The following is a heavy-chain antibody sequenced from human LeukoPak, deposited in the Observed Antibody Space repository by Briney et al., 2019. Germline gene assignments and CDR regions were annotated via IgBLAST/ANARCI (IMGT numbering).Heavy chain of an antibody. CDR3: AKDPTVTTVDDY. V-gene: IGHV3-30*18. CDR2: ISYDGSNK. Sequence: PGGSLRLSCAASGFTFDDYAMHWVRQAPGKGLEWVAVISYDGSNKYYADSVKGRFTISRDNSKNTLYLQMNSLRAEDTAVYYCAKDPTVTTVDDYWGQGTLVTVSS. CDR1: GFTFDDYA. D-gene: IGHD4-17*01. J-gene: IGHJ4*02.